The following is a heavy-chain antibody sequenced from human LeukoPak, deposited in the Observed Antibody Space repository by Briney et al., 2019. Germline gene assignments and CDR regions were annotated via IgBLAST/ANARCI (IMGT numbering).Heavy chain of an antibody. V-gene: IGHV1-3*01. J-gene: IGHJ4*02. Sequence: EASVKVSCKASGYTFTSYAIHWVRQAPGQRLEWMGWISAGNGNTKYSQNFQGRVTFISNTSAITAFMELSSLRSEDAAVYYCARDSGSGNNDYWGQGTLVTVSS. CDR3: ARDSGSGNNDY. CDR1: GYTFTSYA. D-gene: IGHD1-26*01. CDR2: ISAGNGNT.